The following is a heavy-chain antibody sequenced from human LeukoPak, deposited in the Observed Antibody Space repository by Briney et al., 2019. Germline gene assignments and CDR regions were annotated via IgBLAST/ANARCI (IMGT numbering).Heavy chain of an antibody. CDR3: AIAAGWEQAY. Sequence: GGSLRLSCAASGFTFSTYWMSWVRQAPGKGLEWVANINQDGSATNYVDSAKGRFIVSRDNAKNSVFLQMSSLRAEDTAVYYCAIAAGWEQAYWGQGTLVTVPS. V-gene: IGHV3-7*01. CDR2: INQDGSAT. J-gene: IGHJ4*02. D-gene: IGHD1-26*01. CDR1: GFTFSTYW.